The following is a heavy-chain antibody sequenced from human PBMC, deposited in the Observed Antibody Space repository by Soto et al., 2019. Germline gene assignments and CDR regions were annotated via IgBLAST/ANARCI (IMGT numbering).Heavy chain of an antibody. D-gene: IGHD3-3*01. V-gene: IGHV1-3*01. CDR1: GCAGNGCG. CDR3: ARSHYDFWSGYYTDYYYYYMDV. J-gene: IGHJ6*03. Sequence: GSLKDSCTDAGCAGNGCGIRWVRQAPGQRIEWMGWINAGNGNTKYSQKFQGRVTITRDTSASTAYMELSSLRSEDTAVYYCARSHYDFWSGYYTDYYYYYMDVWGKGTTVTVSS. CDR2: INAGNGNT.